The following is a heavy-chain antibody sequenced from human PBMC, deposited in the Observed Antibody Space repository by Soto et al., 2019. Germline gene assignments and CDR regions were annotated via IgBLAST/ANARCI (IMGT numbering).Heavy chain of an antibody. Sequence: PGGSLRLSCAASGFTFSSYAMHWVRQAPGKGLEWVAVISYDGSNKYYADSVKGRFTISRDNSKNTLYLQMNSLRAEDTAVYYCASSGSYSYYYYYGMDVWCQGTTVTVSS. CDR2: ISYDGSNK. CDR3: ASSGSYSYYYYYGMDV. V-gene: IGHV3-30-3*01. CDR1: GFTFSSYA. D-gene: IGHD3-10*01. J-gene: IGHJ6*02.